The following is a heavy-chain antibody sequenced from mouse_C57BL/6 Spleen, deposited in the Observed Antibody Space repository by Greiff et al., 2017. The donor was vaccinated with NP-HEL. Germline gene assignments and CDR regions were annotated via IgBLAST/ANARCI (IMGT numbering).Heavy chain of an antibody. CDR2: IHPSDSDT. CDR3: AYYGSSSNWDFDV. V-gene: IGHV1-74*01. D-gene: IGHD1-1*01. Sequence: VQLQQPGAELVKPGASVKVSCKASGYTFTSYWMHWVKQRPGQGLEWIGRIHPSDSDTNYNQKFKGKATLTVDKSSSTAYMQLSSLTSEDSAVYYCAYYGSSSNWDFDVWGTGTTVTVSS. J-gene: IGHJ1*03. CDR1: GYTFTSYW.